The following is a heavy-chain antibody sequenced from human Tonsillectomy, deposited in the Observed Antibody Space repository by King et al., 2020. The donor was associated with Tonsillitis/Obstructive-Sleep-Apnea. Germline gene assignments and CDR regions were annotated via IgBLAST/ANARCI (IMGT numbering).Heavy chain of an antibody. Sequence: VQLVESGGGLVQSGGSLRLSCAASGFTISSYWMSWVRQAPGKGLEGVANIKQDGSEKHYVDSVKGRFTISRDNAKNSLYLQLNSLRADDTAVYYCAMEGGHGMGFDYWGQGTLVTDSS. CDR3: AMEGGHGMGFDY. CDR2: IKQDGSEK. CDR1: GFTISSYW. V-gene: IGHV3-7*04. D-gene: IGHD3-16*01. J-gene: IGHJ4*02.